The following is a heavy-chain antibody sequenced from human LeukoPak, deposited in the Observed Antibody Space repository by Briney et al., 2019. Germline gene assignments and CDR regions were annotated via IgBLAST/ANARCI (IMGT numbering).Heavy chain of an antibody. D-gene: IGHD3-22*01. V-gene: IGHV4-59*01. J-gene: IGHJ4*02. CDR2: IYYSGST. CDR3: ARTDSYYDSSGYWHYYFDY. CDR1: GGSISSYY. Sequence: SETLSLTCTVSGGSISSYYWSWIRQPPGKGLEWIGYIYYSGSTNYNPSLKRRVTISVDTSKNQFSLKLSSVTAADTAVYYCARTDSYYDSSGYWHYYFDYWGQGTLVTVSS.